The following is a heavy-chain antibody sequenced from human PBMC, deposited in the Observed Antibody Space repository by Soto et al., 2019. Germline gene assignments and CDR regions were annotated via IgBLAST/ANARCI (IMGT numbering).Heavy chain of an antibody. Sequence: GGSLRLSCTASGFTFKTYAMSWVRQAPGKGLEWISAISGGGGSTYYADSVKGRFSISRDNSKNTLYLQMNSLRAEDTAVYYCAKILTKFYCSSNSCPNDAFDIWGQGTMVTVSS. CDR3: AKILTKFYCSSNSCPNDAFDI. V-gene: IGHV3-23*01. CDR1: GFTFKTYA. CDR2: ISGGGGST. J-gene: IGHJ3*02. D-gene: IGHD2-2*01.